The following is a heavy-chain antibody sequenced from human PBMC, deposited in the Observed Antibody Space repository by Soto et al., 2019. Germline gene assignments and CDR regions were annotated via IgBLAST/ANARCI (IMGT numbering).Heavy chain of an antibody. CDR3: ARVTDSDTSCYDY. CDR2: IYYSGRT. V-gene: IGHV4-31*03. J-gene: IGHJ4*02. D-gene: IGHD2-2*01. Sequence: QVQLQESGPGLVKPSQTLSLTCTVSGGSISSGGYYWSWIRQPPGKGLEWIGYIYYSGRTYYNPSLKSRVTISVDTSKNQFSLKLSSVTAADTAVYYCARVTDSDTSCYDYWGQGTLVTVSS. CDR1: GGSISSGGYY.